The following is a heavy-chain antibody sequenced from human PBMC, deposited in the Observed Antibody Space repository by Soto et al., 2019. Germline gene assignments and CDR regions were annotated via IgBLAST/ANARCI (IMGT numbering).Heavy chain of an antibody. J-gene: IGHJ4*02. CDR1: GFTFSNFA. V-gene: IGHV3-23*01. CDR3: AKAMSTPSRPRNYFDY. D-gene: IGHD6-6*01. Sequence: GGSLRLSCAASGFTFSNFAMSWVRQAPGKGLEWVSVISGGGGTTYYADSVKGRFAISRDNSKNTLYLQMDSLRAEDTALYYCAKAMSTPSRPRNYFDYWGQGTLVTVSS. CDR2: ISGGGGTT.